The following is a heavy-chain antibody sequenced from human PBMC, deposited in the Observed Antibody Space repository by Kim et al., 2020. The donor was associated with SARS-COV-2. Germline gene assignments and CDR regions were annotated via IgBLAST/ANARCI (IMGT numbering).Heavy chain of an antibody. J-gene: IGHJ4*02. V-gene: IGHV4-31*03. Sequence: SETLSLTCTVSGGSISSGGYYWSWIRQHPGKGLEWIGYIYYSGSTYYNPSLKSRVTISVDTSKNQFSLKLSSVTAAGTAVYYCARGEFYYDSSGLKQYYFDYWGQGTLVTVSS. CDR3: ARGEFYYDSSGLKQYYFDY. D-gene: IGHD3-22*01. CDR1: GGSISSGGYY. CDR2: IYYSGST.